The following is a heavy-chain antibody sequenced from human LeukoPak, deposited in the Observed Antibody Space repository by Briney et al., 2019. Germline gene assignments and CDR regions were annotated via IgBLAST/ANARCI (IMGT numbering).Heavy chain of an antibody. CDR1: GFTFSIHW. J-gene: IGHJ4*02. Sequence: GGSLRLSCVASGFTFSIHWMTWVRQAPGKGLEWVATIKPDGNDKFFVDSVKGRFTISRDNAKTSLFLQMNSLRAEDTARYYCTTSDCAYWGQGALVTVSS. CDR2: IKPDGNDK. CDR3: TTSDCAY. D-gene: IGHD2-21*02. V-gene: IGHV3-7*03.